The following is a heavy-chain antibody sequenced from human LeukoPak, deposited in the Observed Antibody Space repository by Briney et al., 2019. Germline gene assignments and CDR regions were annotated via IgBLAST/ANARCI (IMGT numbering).Heavy chain of an antibody. V-gene: IGHV1-58*01. CDR3: AATEGYGSGSYYAYYYGMDV. Sequence: SVKVSCKASGFTFTSSAVQWVRQARGQRLEWIGWIVVGSGNTNYAQKFQERVTITRDMSTSTAYMELSSLRSEDTAVYCCAATEGYGSGSYYAYYYGMDVWGKGTTVTVSS. CDR2: IVVGSGNT. D-gene: IGHD3-10*01. CDR1: GFTFTSSA. J-gene: IGHJ6*04.